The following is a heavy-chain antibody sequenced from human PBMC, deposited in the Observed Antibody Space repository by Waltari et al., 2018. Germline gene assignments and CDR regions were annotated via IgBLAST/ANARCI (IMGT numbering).Heavy chain of an antibody. V-gene: IGHV3-30*02. CDR2: IRYDGSNK. CDR3: GRAVYYFDY. CDR1: GFTLSSYG. J-gene: IGHJ4*02. Sequence: VQLVESGGGVVHPGGSLRLSCAASGFTLSSYGMHWVRQAPGKGLEWVAFIRYDGSNKYYADSVKGRFTISRDNSKNTLYLEMNSLRAEDTAVYYCGRAVYYFDYWGQGTLVTVSS.